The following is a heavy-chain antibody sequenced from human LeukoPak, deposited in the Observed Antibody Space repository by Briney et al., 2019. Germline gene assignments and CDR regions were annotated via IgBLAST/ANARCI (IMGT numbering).Heavy chain of an antibody. CDR2: IHHSGNT. V-gene: IGHV4-30-4*08. D-gene: IGHD3-10*01. Sequence: SQTLSLTCAVSGGSISSDYYYWSWIRQPPGKGLEWIGYIHHSGNTYYNPSLKSRVTISVDTSKNQFSLKLSSVTAADTAVYYCARVYGITMVRGVSDYWGQGTLVTVSS. CDR1: GGSISSDYYY. CDR3: ARVYGITMVRGVSDY. J-gene: IGHJ4*02.